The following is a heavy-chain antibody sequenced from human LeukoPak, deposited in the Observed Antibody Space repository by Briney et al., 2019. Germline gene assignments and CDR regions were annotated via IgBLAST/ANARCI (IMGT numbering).Heavy chain of an antibody. V-gene: IGHV3-53*01. J-gene: IGHJ4*02. Sequence: GGSLRLSCAASGFTVSSNYMSWVRQAPGKGLEWVSVIYSGGSTYYADSVKGRFTISRDNSKNTLYLQMNSLRAEDTAVYYCARAAGDCSGGSCSTDDYWGQGTLVTVSS. CDR1: GFTVSSNY. CDR2: IYSGGST. D-gene: IGHD2-15*01. CDR3: ARAAGDCSGGSCSTDDY.